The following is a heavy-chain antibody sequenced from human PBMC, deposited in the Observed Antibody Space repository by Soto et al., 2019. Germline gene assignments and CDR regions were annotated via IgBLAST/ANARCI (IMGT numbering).Heavy chain of an antibody. Sequence: QVQLQESGPGLVTPSETLSLTCTVSGDSVSSRNYYWGWIRQPPGKGLEWIGSICYSGSTYYNPSVKSQVAISVDASKNQFSLKLSSVTAADTAVYYCARRGSSRQIYHYGMDVWGPGTTVAVSS. V-gene: IGHV4-39*01. CDR3: ARRGSSRQIYHYGMDV. CDR1: GDSVSSRNYY. J-gene: IGHJ6*02. D-gene: IGHD6-13*01. CDR2: ICYSGST.